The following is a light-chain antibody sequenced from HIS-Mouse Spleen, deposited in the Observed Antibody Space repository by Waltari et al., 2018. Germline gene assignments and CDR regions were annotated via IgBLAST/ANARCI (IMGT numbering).Light chain of an antibody. CDR1: KLGDKY. J-gene: IGLJ1*01. V-gene: IGLV3-1*01. CDR3: QAWDSSTYV. CDR2: QDS. Sequence: SYELTQPPSVSVSPGQTASITCSGDKLGDKYACWYQQKPGQSPVLVLYQDSKRPSGIPGRFSGSNSGNTATLTISGTQAMDEADYYCQAWDSSTYVFGTGTKVTVL.